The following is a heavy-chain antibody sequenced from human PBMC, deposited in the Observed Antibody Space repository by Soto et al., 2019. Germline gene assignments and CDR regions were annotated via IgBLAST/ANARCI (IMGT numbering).Heavy chain of an antibody. J-gene: IGHJ6*02. D-gene: IGHD3-3*01. CDR2: ISYDGSNK. Sequence: PGGSLRLSCAASGFTFSSYAMHWVRQAPGKGLEWVAVISYDGSNKYYADSVKGRFTISRDNSKNTLYLQMNSLRAEDTAVYYCARDHHDFWSGYWPSYYYYGMDVWGQGTTVTVSS. CDR3: ARDHHDFWSGYWPSYYYYGMDV. CDR1: GFTFSSYA. V-gene: IGHV3-30-3*01.